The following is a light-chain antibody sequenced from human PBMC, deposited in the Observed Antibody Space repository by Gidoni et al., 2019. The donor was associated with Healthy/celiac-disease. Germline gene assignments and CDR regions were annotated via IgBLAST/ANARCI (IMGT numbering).Light chain of an antibody. CDR2: GAS. Sequence: IVLTQTPGTLSLSPGERTTFSCRASQSVSSSYLSWYQQKPGQAPRLLIYGASSRATGIPDRFSGSGSGTDFTLTISRLEPEDFAVYYCQQCDSSPYTFGQXTKLEIK. J-gene: IGKJ2*01. CDR1: QSVSSSY. CDR3: QQCDSSPYT. V-gene: IGKV3-20*01.